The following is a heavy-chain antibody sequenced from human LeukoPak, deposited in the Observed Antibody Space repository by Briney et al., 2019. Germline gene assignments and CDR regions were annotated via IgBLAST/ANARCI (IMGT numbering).Heavy chain of an antibody. CDR2: IYYSGST. Sequence: PSETLSLTCTVSGGSISSYYWSWIRQPPGKGLEWIGSIYYSGSTYYNPSLKSRVTISVDTSKNQFSLKLSSVTAADTAVYYCARDARLKTSFDYWGQGTLVTVSS. CDR3: ARDARLKTSFDY. J-gene: IGHJ4*02. V-gene: IGHV4-59*05. CDR1: GGSISSYY. D-gene: IGHD3-16*01.